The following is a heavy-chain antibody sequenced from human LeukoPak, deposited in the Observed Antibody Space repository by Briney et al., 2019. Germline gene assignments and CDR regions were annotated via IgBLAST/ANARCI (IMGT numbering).Heavy chain of an antibody. CDR3: AKREASGGNLVDL. Sequence: SETLSLTCTVSGGSIRSGSHYWAWIRQPPGKGLEWIGSIYYSGSTYYNPSLENRVTISIDTSKNHFSLKLSFLSAAATSVSVCAKREASGGNLVDLWGQGTLVTVS. V-gene: IGHV4-39*02. CDR1: GGSIRSGSHY. CDR2: IYYSGST. D-gene: IGHD2-15*01. J-gene: IGHJ4*02.